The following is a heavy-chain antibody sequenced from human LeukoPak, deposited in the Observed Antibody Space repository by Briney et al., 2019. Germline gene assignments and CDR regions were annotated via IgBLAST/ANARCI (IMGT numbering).Heavy chain of an antibody. CDR3: ARRTSYYFPY. D-gene: IGHD1/OR15-1a*01. Sequence: VQPGGSLRLSCAASGFTFSSYAMSWVRQAPGKGLEWVSTITGSGDSTDYADSVKGRFTISRDNAKNTLYLQVNSLRVEDTAVYYCARRTSYYFPYWGQGTLVTVSS. CDR1: GFTFSSYA. V-gene: IGHV3-23*01. J-gene: IGHJ4*02. CDR2: ITGSGDST.